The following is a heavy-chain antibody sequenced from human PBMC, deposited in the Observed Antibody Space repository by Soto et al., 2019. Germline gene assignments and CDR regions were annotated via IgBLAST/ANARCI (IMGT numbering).Heavy chain of an antibody. Sequence: EVQLVESGGGLVQPGGSLRLSCAASGFNFRTYWMSWVRQAPGKGLEWVANIKEDGSDKYYVDSVKGRLTVSRDNAKNLLYLQLNSLRAEDTAVYYCAREGFIYGPKGAVFDHWGQGSLVTVSS. V-gene: IGHV3-7*03. CDR1: GFNFRTYW. CDR2: IKEDGSDK. J-gene: IGHJ4*02. CDR3: AREGFIYGPKGAVFDH. D-gene: IGHD3-10*01.